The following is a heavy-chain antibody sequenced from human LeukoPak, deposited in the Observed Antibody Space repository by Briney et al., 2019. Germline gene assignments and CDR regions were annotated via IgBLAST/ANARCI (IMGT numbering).Heavy chain of an antibody. V-gene: IGHV4-59*08. J-gene: IGHJ6*02. CDR3: ARVSSGTYYYGMDV. Sequence: PSETLSLTCSVSGGSISSYYWSWIRQPPGKGLEWIGYIYYSGSSDFNPSLQSRVTISVGTSKNQFSLALSSVTAADTAVYYCARVSSGTYYYGMDVWGQGTTVIVSS. D-gene: IGHD1-1*01. CDR2: IYYSGSS. CDR1: GGSISSYY.